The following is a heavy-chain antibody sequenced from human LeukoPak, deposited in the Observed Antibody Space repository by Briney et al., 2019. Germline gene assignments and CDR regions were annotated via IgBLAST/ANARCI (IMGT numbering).Heavy chain of an antibody. D-gene: IGHD1-26*01. Sequence: GGSLRLSCAPSGFTFSRHGMHWVRQAPGKGLEWVAIISNDGSRKYYAHSVKGRFTISRDNAKNTLYLQMNGLRVEDTAVYYCARQDSGSYLGGYWGQGTLVTVSS. CDR1: GFTFSRHG. CDR2: ISNDGSRK. V-gene: IGHV3-30*03. CDR3: ARQDSGSYLGGY. J-gene: IGHJ4*02.